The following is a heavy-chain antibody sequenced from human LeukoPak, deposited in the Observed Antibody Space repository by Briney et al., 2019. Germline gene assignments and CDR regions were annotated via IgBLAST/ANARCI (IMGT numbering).Heavy chain of an antibody. CDR1: GGSISSGSYY. CDR2: IYTSGST. CDR3: ARGDYDILTGYLNWFDP. V-gene: IGHV4-61*02. J-gene: IGHJ5*02. Sequence: SETVSLTCTVSGGSISSGSYYWSWIRQPAGKGLEWIGRIYTSGSTNCNPSLKSRVTISVDTSKNQFSLKLSSVTAADTAVYYCARGDYDILTGYLNWFDPWGQGTLVTVSS. D-gene: IGHD3-9*01.